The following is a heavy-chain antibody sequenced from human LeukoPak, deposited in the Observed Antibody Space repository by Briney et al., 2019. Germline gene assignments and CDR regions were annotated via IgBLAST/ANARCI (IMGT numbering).Heavy chain of an antibody. CDR2: ISGSGGST. CDR3: ATLSLSSGWYFDY. V-gene: IGHV3-23*01. J-gene: IGHJ4*02. CDR1: GFTFSSYA. D-gene: IGHD6-19*01. Sequence: PGGSLRLSCAASGFTFSSYAMSWVRQAPGKGLEWASAISGSGGSTYYADSVKGRFIISRDNSKNTLYLQMNSLRAEDTAVYYCATLSLSSGWYFDYWGQGTLVTVSS.